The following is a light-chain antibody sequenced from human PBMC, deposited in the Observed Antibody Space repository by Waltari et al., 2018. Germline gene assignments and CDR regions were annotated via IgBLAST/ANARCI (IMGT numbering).Light chain of an antibody. CDR1: SGINVGTYR. Sequence: QAVLTQPSSLSASPGSSASLTCPLRSGINVGTYRISWYQQKPGSPPQYLLRYKSDSDKQQGYGVPSRFSGSKDASANAGILLISGLQSEDEADYYCMIWHSSAWVFGGGTKLTVL. CDR3: MIWHSSAWV. J-gene: IGLJ3*02. V-gene: IGLV5-45*03. CDR2: YKSDSDK.